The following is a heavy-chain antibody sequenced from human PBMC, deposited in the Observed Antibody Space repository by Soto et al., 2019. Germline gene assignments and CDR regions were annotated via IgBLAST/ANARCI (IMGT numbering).Heavy chain of an antibody. V-gene: IGHV1-69*02. CDR1: GGTFSSYT. CDR2: IIPILGIA. D-gene: IGHD3-16*01. CDR3: ARGIITFGGVISRYFDY. Sequence: QVQLVQSGAEVKKPGSSVKISCKASGGTFSSYTISWVRQAPGQGLEWMGRIIPILGIANYAQKFQGRVTITADKSTSTAYMELSSLRSEDSAVYYCARGIITFGGVISRYFDYWGQGTLVTVSS. J-gene: IGHJ4*02.